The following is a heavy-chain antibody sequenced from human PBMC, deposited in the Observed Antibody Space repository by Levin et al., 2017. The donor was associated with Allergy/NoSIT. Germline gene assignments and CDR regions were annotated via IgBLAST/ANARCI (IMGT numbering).Heavy chain of an antibody. V-gene: IGHV3-23*01. D-gene: IGHD1-14*01. CDR3: AKVITGTSSGIDY. CDR1: GFTFSSYA. CDR2: FSGNGGTI. J-gene: IGHJ4*02. Sequence: GESLKISCAASGFTFSSYAMSWVRQAPGKSLEWVSGFSGNGGTIDYADSVKGRFDISRDDSKNILFLRMNNLRAEDTAVYYCAKVITGTSSGIDYWGQGTLVTVSS.